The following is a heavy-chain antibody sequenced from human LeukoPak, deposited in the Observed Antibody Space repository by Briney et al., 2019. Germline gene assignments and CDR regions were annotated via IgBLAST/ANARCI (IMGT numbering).Heavy chain of an antibody. J-gene: IGHJ3*02. V-gene: IGHV1-2*02. CDR2: INPNSGGT. CDR3: ARTKEGYDYVWGSYRIDAFDI. Sequence: ASVKVSCKASGYTFTCYYMHWVRQAPGQGLEWMGWINPNSGGTNYAQKFQGRVTMTRDTSISTAYMELSRLRSDDTAVYYCARTKEGYDYVWGSYRIDAFDIWGQGIMVTVSS. CDR1: GYTFTCYY. D-gene: IGHD3-16*02.